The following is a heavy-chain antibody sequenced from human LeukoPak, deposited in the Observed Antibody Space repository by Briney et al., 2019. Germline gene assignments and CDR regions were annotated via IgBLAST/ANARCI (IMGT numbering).Heavy chain of an antibody. V-gene: IGHV3-21*01. CDR3: ARDVAYSAFDY. D-gene: IGHD2-21*01. Sequence: GGSLRLSCAASGFTFSSYSMNWVRQAPGKGLEWVSSISSSSSYIYYADSVKGRFTISRDNSKNSFYLQMSSLRAEDTGVFYCARDVAYSAFDYWGQGTLVTVSS. CDR1: GFTFSSYS. J-gene: IGHJ4*02. CDR2: ISSSSSYI.